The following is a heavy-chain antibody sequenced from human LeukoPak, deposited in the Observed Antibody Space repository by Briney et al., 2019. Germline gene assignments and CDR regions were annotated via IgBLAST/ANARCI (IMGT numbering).Heavy chain of an antibody. D-gene: IGHD3-22*01. V-gene: IGHV4-4*07. CDR3: ARDDRYYYDSSGYYRH. Sequence: SETLSLTCTVSGGSISSYYWSWIRQPAGKGLEWIGRIYTSGSTNYNPSLKSRVTMSVDTSKNQFSLKLSSVTAADTAVYYCARDDRYYYDSSGYYRHWGQGTLVTVSS. J-gene: IGHJ4*02. CDR1: GGSISSYY. CDR2: IYTSGST.